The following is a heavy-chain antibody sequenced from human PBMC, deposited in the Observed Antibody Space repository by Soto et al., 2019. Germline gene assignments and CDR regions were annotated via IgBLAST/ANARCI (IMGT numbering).Heavy chain of an antibody. CDR3: AKVGLYYDILTGYFDY. V-gene: IGHV3-30*18. CDR1: GFTFSSYG. D-gene: IGHD3-9*01. Sequence: GGSLRLSCAASGFTFSSYGMHWVRQAPGKGLEWVAVISYDGSNKYYADSVKGRFTISRDNSKNTLYLQMNSLRAEDTAVYYCAKVGLYYDILTGYFDYWGQGTLVTVSS. CDR2: ISYDGSNK. J-gene: IGHJ4*02.